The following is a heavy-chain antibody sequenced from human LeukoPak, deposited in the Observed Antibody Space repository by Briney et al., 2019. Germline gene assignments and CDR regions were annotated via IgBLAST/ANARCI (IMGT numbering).Heavy chain of an antibody. CDR1: GFTFSSYA. J-gene: IGHJ4*02. CDR3: ARNYGSGSYFTDY. D-gene: IGHD3-10*01. V-gene: IGHV3-30-3*01. CDR2: ISYDGSNK. Sequence: GGSLRLSCAASGFTFSSYAMHWVRQAPGKGLEWVAVISYDGSNKYYADSVKGRFTISGDNSKNTLYLQMNSLRAEDTAVYYCARNYGSGSYFTDYWGQGTLVTVSS.